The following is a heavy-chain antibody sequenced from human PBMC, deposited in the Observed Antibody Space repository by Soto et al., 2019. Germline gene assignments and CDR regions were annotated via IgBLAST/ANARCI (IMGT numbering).Heavy chain of an antibody. D-gene: IGHD2-21*01. CDR3: AGGYLAVVTPFDY. Sequence: HPGGSLRLSCAASGFTFSSYAMHWVRQAPGKGLEWVAVISYDGSNKYYADSVKGRFTISRDNSKNTLYLQMNSLRAEDTAVYYCAGGYLAVVTPFDYWGQGTLVTVSS. V-gene: IGHV3-30-3*01. CDR2: ISYDGSNK. J-gene: IGHJ4*02. CDR1: GFTFSSYA.